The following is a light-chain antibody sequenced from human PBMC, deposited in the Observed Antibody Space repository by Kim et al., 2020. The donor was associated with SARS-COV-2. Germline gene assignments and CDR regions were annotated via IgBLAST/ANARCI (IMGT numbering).Light chain of an antibody. J-gene: IGKJ1*01. CDR2: AAS. V-gene: IGKV1-27*01. CDR3: QKYDSAPWT. CDR1: QGISNN. Sequence: DIQMTQSPSSLSASVGDRVTITCRASQGISNNLAWYQHKPGKVPTLLIFAASTLQSGVPSRFSGSGSWTDFTLTISSLQPEDFATYDCQKYDSAPWTFGQGTKVDIK.